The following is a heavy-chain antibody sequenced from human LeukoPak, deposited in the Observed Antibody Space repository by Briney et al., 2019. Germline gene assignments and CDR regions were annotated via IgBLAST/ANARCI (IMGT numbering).Heavy chain of an antibody. J-gene: IGHJ3*02. D-gene: IGHD3-10*01. Sequence: GGSLRLSCAASGFTFSSYWMHWFRQAPGKGLVWVSRINSDGSSTSYADSVKGRFTISRDNAKNTLYLQMNSLRAEDTAVYYCARASAYGSGSFDAFDIWGQGTMVTVSS. CDR1: GFTFSSYW. CDR2: INSDGSST. CDR3: ARASAYGSGSFDAFDI. V-gene: IGHV3-74*01.